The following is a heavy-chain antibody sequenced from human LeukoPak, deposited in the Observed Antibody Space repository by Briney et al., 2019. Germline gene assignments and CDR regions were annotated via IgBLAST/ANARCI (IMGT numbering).Heavy chain of an antibody. D-gene: IGHD6-13*01. J-gene: IGHJ3*01. CDR1: GGSISSYF. Sequence: PSETLSLTCFVSGGSISSYFWNWIRQPPRKGLEWIGYIHYSGSTNHNPSLKSRVTISVDTSKDRLSLKLNSVTAADTAVYYCVRATAAGLNAFDFWGQGTMVTVSS. CDR3: VRATAAGLNAFDF. V-gene: IGHV4-59*01. CDR2: IHYSGST.